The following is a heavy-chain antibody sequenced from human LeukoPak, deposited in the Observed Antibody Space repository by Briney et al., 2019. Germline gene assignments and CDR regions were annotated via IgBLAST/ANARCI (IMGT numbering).Heavy chain of an antibody. CDR2: INPNSGGT. J-gene: IGHJ4*02. Sequence: ASVKVSCKASGYTFTGYYMHWVRQAPGQGLEWMGWINPNSGGTNYAQKFQGRVTMTRDTSISTAYMELSRLRSDDTAVYYCARSPGGSSWYLKWGQGTLVTVSX. D-gene: IGHD6-13*01. CDR1: GYTFTGYY. CDR3: ARSPGGSSWYLK. V-gene: IGHV1-2*02.